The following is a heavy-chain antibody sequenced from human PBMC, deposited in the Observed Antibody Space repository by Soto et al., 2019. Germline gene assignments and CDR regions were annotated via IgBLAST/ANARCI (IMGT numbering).Heavy chain of an antibody. Sequence: TSETLSLTCTVSGGSISSGDYYWSWIRQPPGKGLEWIGYIYYSGSTYYNPSLKSRVTISVDTSKNQFSLKLSSVTAADTAVYYCASGQWLDHKSFDYWGQGTLVTVSS. CDR2: IYYSGST. D-gene: IGHD6-19*01. CDR3: ASGQWLDHKSFDY. J-gene: IGHJ4*02. V-gene: IGHV4-30-4*02. CDR1: GGSISSGDYY.